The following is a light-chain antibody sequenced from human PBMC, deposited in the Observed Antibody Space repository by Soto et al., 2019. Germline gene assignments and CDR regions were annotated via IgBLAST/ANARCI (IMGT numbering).Light chain of an antibody. V-gene: IGKV1-5*03. Sequence: DIQMTQSPSTLSASVGDRVTITCRASQSVSSWLAWYQQKPGKAPNPLIYTASSLESGVPSRFSGSGSGTEFTLTISSLQPDDFATYYCQQYNSAWTFGQGTKVDIK. CDR3: QQYNSAWT. J-gene: IGKJ1*01. CDR1: QSVSSW. CDR2: TAS.